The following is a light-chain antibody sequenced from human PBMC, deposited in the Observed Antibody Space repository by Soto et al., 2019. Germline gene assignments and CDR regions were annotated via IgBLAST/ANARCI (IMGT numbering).Light chain of an antibody. CDR2: EVS. J-gene: IGLJ3*02. CDR1: SRDVGGYEY. Sequence: QSVLTQPASVSGSPGQSITMSCTGTSRDVGGYEYVSWYQQHPGKAPKLMIYEVSNRPSGVSNRFSGSKSGNTASLTISGLQADDEADYYCSSYTTSGTLVFGGGTKLTVL. CDR3: SSYTTSGTLV. V-gene: IGLV2-14*01.